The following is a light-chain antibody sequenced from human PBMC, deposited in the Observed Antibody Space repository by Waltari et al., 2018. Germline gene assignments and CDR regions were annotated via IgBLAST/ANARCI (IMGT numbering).Light chain of an antibody. Sequence: TQMTQSPSSLSASVGDRVTITCRASQTINTFLNSYQEKPGKAPKLLIYAASSLPTGFPARFSGSGSGTEFTLTISSLLPEDYATYYCQQSYSIFWTFGQGTKVEIK. CDR2: AAS. V-gene: IGKV1-39*01. CDR1: QTINTF. CDR3: QQSYSIFWT. J-gene: IGKJ1*01.